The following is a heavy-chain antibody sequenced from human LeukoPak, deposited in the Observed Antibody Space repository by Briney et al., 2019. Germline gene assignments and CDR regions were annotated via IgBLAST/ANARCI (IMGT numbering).Heavy chain of an antibody. CDR1: GFTFSSYS. D-gene: IGHD2-2*02. CDR3: ARGRDIVVVPAAIPDY. CDR2: ISSSSSYI. J-gene: IGHJ4*02. Sequence: PGGSLRLSCAASGFTFSSYSMKWVRQAPGKGLEWVSSISSSSSYIYYADSVKGRFTISRDNAKNSQYLQMNSLRAEDTAVYYCARGRDIVVVPAAIPDYWGQGTLVTVSS. V-gene: IGHV3-21*01.